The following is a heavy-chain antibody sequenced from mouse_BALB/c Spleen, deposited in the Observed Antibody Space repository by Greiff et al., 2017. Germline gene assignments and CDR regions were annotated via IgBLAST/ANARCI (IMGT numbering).Heavy chain of an antibody. CDR3: ARQVITTVVAFDY. J-gene: IGHJ2*01. V-gene: IGHV5-12-1*01. CDR2: ISSGGGST. D-gene: IGHD1-1*01. CDR1: GFAFSSYD. Sequence: EVKLVESGGGLVKPGGSLKLSCAASGFAFSSYDMSWVRQTPEKRLEWVAYISSGGGSTYYPDTVKGRFTISRDNAKNTLYLQMSSLKSEDTAMYYCARQVITTVVAFDYWGQGTTLTVSS.